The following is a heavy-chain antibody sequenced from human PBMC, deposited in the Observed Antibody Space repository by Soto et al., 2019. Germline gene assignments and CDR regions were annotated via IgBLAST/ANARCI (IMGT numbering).Heavy chain of an antibody. V-gene: IGHV4-4*02. CDR3: ARITSGYSGYDSDLCFDY. J-gene: IGHJ4*02. CDR1: SGSISSSNW. CDR2: IYHSGST. Sequence: SETLSLTCAVSSGSISSSNWWSWVRQPPGKGLEWIGEIYHSGSTNYNPSLKSRVTISVDKSKNQFSLKLSSVTAADTAVYYCARITSGYSGYDSDLCFDYWGQGTLVTVSS. D-gene: IGHD5-12*01.